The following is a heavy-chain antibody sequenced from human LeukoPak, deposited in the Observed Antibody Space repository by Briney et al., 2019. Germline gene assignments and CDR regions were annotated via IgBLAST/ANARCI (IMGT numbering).Heavy chain of an antibody. J-gene: IGHJ4*02. D-gene: IGHD5-18*01. V-gene: IGHV4-59*01. CDR2: IYYSGTT. CDR3: ARAPLYSSFDY. Sequence: PSETLSLTCTVSGGSISSYYWSWIRQPPGKGLEWIGYIYYSGTTNYNPSLKSRVTISVDTSKNQFSLKLSSVTAADTAVYYCARAPLYSSFDYWGQGALVIVSS. CDR1: GGSISSYY.